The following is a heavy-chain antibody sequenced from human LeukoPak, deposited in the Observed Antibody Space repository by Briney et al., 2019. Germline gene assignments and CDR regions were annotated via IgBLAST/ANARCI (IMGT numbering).Heavy chain of an antibody. CDR2: VHLSGAS. V-gene: IGHV4-4*02. CDR1: GFTFSSYSM. J-gene: IGHJ4*02. CDR3: TRESGAFSPFGF. Sequence: GSLRLSCAASGFTFSSYSMNWVRQPPGKGLEWIGEVHLSGASNYNPSLKSRVNMSIDKSKNQLSLELTSVTAADTAIYYCTRESGAFSPFGFWGQGTLVTVSS. D-gene: IGHD1-26*01.